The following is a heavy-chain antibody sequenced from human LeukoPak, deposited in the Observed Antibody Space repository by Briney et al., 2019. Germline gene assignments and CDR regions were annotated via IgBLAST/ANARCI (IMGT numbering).Heavy chain of an antibody. Sequence: ASVKVSCKASGYTFTDYNVYWVRQAPGQGPEWMGWIQPKSGGTIYAQRFQGRVTMTRDRSISTAYMELSSLRYDDTAVYYCARGQWFGEGSFYYFDLWGQGTLVTVSS. CDR1: GYTFTDYN. V-gene: IGHV1-2*02. CDR3: ARGQWFGEGSFYYFDL. D-gene: IGHD3-10*01. J-gene: IGHJ4*02. CDR2: IQPKSGGT.